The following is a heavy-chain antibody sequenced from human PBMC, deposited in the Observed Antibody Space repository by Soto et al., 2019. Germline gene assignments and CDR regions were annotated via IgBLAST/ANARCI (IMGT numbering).Heavy chain of an antibody. V-gene: IGHV1-69*06. CDR2: IIPIFGTA. Sequence: QVQLVQSGSEVKKPGSSVKVSCKASGGTFSSYAISWVRQAPGQGLEWMGGIIPIFGTANYAQKFQGRVTISADKCTSTAYMELSSLRSEDTAVYYCARDDGSWSYNWFDPWGQGTLVTVSS. CDR3: ARDDGSWSYNWFDP. D-gene: IGHD3-10*01. CDR1: GGTFSSYA. J-gene: IGHJ5*02.